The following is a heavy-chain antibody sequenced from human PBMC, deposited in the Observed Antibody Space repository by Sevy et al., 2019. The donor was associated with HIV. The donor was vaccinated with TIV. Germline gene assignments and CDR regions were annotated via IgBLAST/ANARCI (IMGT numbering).Heavy chain of an antibody. CDR3: TKGGSTFYGLDV. CDR1: GFTFSTYA. Sequence: GGSLRLSCVASGFTFSTYAMSWVRQAPGKGLEWVSAIGGSGGSTYYADSVKGRFTIFRDKSKNTPYLQLNSLRVEATAVFYGTKGGSTFYGLDVWGQGTTVTVSS. V-gene: IGHV3-23*01. D-gene: IGHD2-15*01. CDR2: IGGSGGST. J-gene: IGHJ6*02.